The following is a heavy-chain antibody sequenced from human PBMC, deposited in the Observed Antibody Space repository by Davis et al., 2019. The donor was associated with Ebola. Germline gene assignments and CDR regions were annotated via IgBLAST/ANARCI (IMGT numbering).Heavy chain of an antibody. J-gene: IGHJ6*02. CDR2: ISYDGSNK. V-gene: IGHV3-30*03. D-gene: IGHD6-6*01. Sequence: GGSLRLSCAASGFTFSSYGMHWVRQAPGKGLEWVAVISYDGSNKYYADSVKGRFTISRDNSKNTLYLQMNSLRAEDTAVYYCARDGVAARLFAPPYYYGMDVWGQGTTVTVSS. CDR1: GFTFSSYG. CDR3: ARDGVAARLFAPPYYYGMDV.